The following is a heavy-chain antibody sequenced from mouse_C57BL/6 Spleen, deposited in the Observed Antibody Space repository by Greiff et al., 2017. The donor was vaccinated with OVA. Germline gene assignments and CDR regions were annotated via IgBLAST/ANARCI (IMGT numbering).Heavy chain of an antibody. CDR1: GYTFTSYW. CDR2: IYPSDSET. CDR3: AIYYGNWGYFDY. V-gene: IGHV1-52*01. J-gene: IGHJ2*01. D-gene: IGHD2-1*01. Sequence: QVQLQQPGAELVRPGSSVKLSCKASGYTFTSYWMHWVKQRPIQGLEWIGNIYPSDSETHYNHKFKDKATLTVDKSSSTAYMRLSSLTSEDSAVNYCAIYYGNWGYFDYWGQGTTLTVSS.